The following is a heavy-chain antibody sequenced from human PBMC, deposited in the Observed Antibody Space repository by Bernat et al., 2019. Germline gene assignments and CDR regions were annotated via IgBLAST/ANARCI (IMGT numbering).Heavy chain of an antibody. J-gene: IGHJ2*01. CDR1: GFTFSSYW. CDR2: IKQDGSEK. V-gene: IGHV3-7*01. D-gene: IGHD2-15*01. CDR3: ARLRFGYCSGGSCYHWSYWYFDL. Sequence: EVQLVESGGGLVQPGGSLRLSCAASGFTFSSYWMSWVRQAPGKGLEWVANIKQDGSEKYYVDSVKGRFTISRDKAKNSLYLQMNSLRAEDTAVYYCARLRFGYCSGGSCYHWSYWYFDLWGRGTLVTVSS.